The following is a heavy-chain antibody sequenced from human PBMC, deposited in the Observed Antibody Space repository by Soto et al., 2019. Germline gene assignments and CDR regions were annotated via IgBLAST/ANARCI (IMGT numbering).Heavy chain of an antibody. CDR2: IYYSGST. D-gene: IGHD6-13*01. J-gene: IGHJ6*02. V-gene: IGHV4-59*01. CDR1: GGSISSYY. Sequence: SETLSLTCTVSGGSISSYYWSWIRQPPGKGLEWIGYIYYSGSTNYNPSLKSRVTISVDTSKNQFSLKLSSVTAADTAVYYCARDSSHSPFIAAASSYYYYGMDVWGQGTTVTVSS. CDR3: ARDSSHSPFIAAASSYYYYGMDV.